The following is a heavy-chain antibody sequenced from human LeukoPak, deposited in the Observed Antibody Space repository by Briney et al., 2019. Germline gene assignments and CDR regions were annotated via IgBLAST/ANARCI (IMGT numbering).Heavy chain of an antibody. D-gene: IGHD4-23*01. CDR3: ARLPGGGKNYYYYGMDV. J-gene: IGHJ6*02. V-gene: IGHV4-34*01. Sequence: SETLSLTCADYGGSFSGYYWSWIRQPPGKGLEWIGEINHSGSTNYNPSLKSRVTISVDTSKNQFSLKLSSVTAADTAVYYCARLPGGGKNYYYYGMDVWGQGTTVTVSS. CDR1: GGSFSGYY. CDR2: INHSGST.